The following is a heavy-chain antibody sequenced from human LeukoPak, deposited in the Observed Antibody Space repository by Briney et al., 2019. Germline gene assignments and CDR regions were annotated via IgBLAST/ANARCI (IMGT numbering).Heavy chain of an antibody. CDR2: IKYDGYEE. J-gene: IGHJ4*02. V-gene: IGHV3-7*01. Sequence: GGSLRLSCAASGFIFSRYWMSWMRQAPGKGLEWVANIKYDGYEEYYVDSVKGRFTISRDNTKNSLYLQLNSLRVDDTAVYYCKSGGAAPGSFDYWGQGTLVTVSP. CDR3: KSGGAAPGSFDY. CDR1: GFIFSRYW. D-gene: IGHD1-1*01.